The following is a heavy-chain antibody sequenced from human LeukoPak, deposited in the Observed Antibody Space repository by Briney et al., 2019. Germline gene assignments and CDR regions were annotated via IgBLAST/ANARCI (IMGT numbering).Heavy chain of an antibody. J-gene: IGHJ6*02. CDR2: INPNSGGT. Sequence: ASVKVSCKASGYTFTGYYMHWVRQAPGQGLEWMGWINPNSGGTNYAQKFQGRVTMTRDKSINTAYMEVGRLRSDDTAVYYCARVDAGVASYGMDVWGQGTTVTVSS. D-gene: IGHD2-15*01. V-gene: IGHV1-2*02. CDR3: ARVDAGVASYGMDV. CDR1: GYTFTGYY.